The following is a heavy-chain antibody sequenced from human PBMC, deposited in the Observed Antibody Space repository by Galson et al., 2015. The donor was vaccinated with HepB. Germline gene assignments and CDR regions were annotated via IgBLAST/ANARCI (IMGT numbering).Heavy chain of an antibody. CDR2: MYYNETT. CDR3: AREQITVDRGMIINYGMDV. J-gene: IGHJ6*02. D-gene: IGHD3-10*01. V-gene: IGHV4-59*01. CDR1: GGSISDYY. Sequence: ETLSLTCTVSGGSISDYYWTWIRQPPGKGLEWIGYMYYNETTHYNPSLESRITISVDTSKSQFSLKLRSVTAADTAVYYCAREQITVDRGMIINYGMDVWGQGTTVIVSS.